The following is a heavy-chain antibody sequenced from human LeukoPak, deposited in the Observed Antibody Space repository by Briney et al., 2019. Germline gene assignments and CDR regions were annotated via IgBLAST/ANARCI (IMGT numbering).Heavy chain of an antibody. CDR1: GFIFSDYV. J-gene: IGHJ3*01. CDR2: IWNDGSNT. V-gene: IGHV3-33*01. D-gene: IGHD1-26*01. CDR3: ARDNAGLVKHLDAFDL. Sequence: AGRSLRLSCAASGFIFSDYVMHWVRQAPGKGLEWVAVIWNDGSNTYYGDSVKGLFTISRDNSKNTLYLQMNSLRAEDTAVYYCARDNAGLVKHLDAFDLWGQGTMVTVAS.